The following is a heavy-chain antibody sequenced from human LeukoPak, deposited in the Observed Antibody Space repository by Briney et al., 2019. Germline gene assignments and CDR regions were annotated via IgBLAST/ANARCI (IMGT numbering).Heavy chain of an antibody. CDR3: ARETSMVRGASEAFDI. CDR1: GFTFSSYW. Sequence: GGSLRLSCAASGFTFSSYWMHWVRQAPGKGLVWVSRINSDGSSTSYADSVKGRFTISRDNAKNTLYLQMNSLRAEDTAVYYCARETSMVRGASEAFDIWGQGTMVTVSS. D-gene: IGHD3-10*01. J-gene: IGHJ3*02. V-gene: IGHV3-74*01. CDR2: INSDGSST.